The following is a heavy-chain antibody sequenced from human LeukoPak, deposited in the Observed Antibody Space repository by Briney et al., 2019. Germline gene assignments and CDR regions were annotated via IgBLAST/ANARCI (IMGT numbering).Heavy chain of an antibody. J-gene: IGHJ4*02. D-gene: IGHD1-26*01. CDR2: ISSSGKS. Sequence: PSETLSLTCAVSGGSIGTTDFDWAWIRQPPGQGLEWIATISSSGKSYYNPYLMSRVTISVDTSKNQFSLDVTSVTAADTGLFHCARFKGGTGFDYWGRGILVIVS. CDR1: GGSIGTTDFD. CDR3: ARFKGGTGFDY. V-gene: IGHV4-39*01.